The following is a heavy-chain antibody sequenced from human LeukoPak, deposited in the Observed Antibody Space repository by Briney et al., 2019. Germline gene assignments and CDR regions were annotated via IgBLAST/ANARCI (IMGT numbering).Heavy chain of an antibody. CDR3: ARGITKIVVVSYYFDY. CDR2: INHSGST. D-gene: IGHD3-22*01. CDR1: GGSFSGYY. Sequence: PSETLSLTCAVYGGSFSGYYWSWIRQPPGKGLEWIGEINHSGSTNYNPSLKSRVTISVDTSKNQFSLKLSSVTAADTAVYYCARGITKIVVVSYYFDYWGQGTLVTVSS. J-gene: IGHJ4*02. V-gene: IGHV4-34*01.